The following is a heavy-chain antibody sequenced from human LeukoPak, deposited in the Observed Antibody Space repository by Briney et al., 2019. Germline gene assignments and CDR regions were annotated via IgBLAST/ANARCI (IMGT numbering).Heavy chain of an antibody. CDR2: IYTSGST. J-gene: IGHJ6*03. Sequence: SETLSLTCTVSGGSISSYYWSWIRQPAGKGLEWIGRIYTSGSTNYNPSLKSRVTMSVDTSKNQFSLKLSSVTAADTAVYYCARDRGLVVINYCYYYMDVWGKGTTVTVPS. CDR1: GGSISSYY. CDR3: ARDRGLVVINYCYYYMDV. V-gene: IGHV4-4*07. D-gene: IGHD3-22*01.